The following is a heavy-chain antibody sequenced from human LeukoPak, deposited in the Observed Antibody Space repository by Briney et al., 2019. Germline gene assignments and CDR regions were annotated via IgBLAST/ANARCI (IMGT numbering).Heavy chain of an antibody. D-gene: IGHD1-1*01. V-gene: IGHV3-53*01. CDR2: IYSGGGT. CDR1: GFTFSSYG. J-gene: IGHJ4*02. CDR3: ARGRNDKD. Sequence: PGGSLRLSCAASGFTFSSYGMHWVRQAPGRGLEWVSFIYSGGGTYYADSVKGRFTISRDNSKNTLYLQMNSLRVEDTAVYYCARGRNDKDWGQGTLVTVSS.